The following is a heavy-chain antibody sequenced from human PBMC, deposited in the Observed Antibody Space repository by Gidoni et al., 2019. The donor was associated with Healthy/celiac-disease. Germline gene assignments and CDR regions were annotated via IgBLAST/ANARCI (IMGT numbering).Heavy chain of an antibody. CDR1: GFPFSSYS. Sequence: EAQLVESGGRLVQPGGSLRLPCAASGFPFSSYSMNWVRQAPGKGLVWISSISSSSSYIYNADSVKGRFTNSRDNAKNSLYLQMNSLRAEDTAVYYCASPGGSSSSGLGYWGQGTLVTVSS. V-gene: IGHV3-21*01. CDR3: ASPGGSSSSGLGY. CDR2: ISSSSSYI. D-gene: IGHD6-6*01. J-gene: IGHJ4*02.